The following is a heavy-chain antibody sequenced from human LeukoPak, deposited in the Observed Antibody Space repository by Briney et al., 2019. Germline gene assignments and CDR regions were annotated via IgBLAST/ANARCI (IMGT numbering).Heavy chain of an antibody. V-gene: IGHV3-48*01. CDR2: ISSSSNTI. Sequence: GSLRLSCAASGFTFSNYNMNWVRQAPGKGLEWVSYISSSSNTIYYADSVKGRFTISRDNAKNSLYLQMNSLRAEDTAVYYCARARIDYWGQGTLVTVSS. CDR3: ARARIDY. CDR1: GFTFSNYN. J-gene: IGHJ4*02.